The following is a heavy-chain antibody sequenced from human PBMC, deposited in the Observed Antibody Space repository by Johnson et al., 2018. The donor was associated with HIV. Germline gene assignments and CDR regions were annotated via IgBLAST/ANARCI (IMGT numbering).Heavy chain of an antibody. V-gene: IGHV3-33*01. CDR2: IRYDGSNK. CDR1: AFSISTYG. CDR3: ARPPGSTWNSAAFDI. Sequence: VQLVESGGGVVQPGRSLTLSCAASAFSISTYGMHWVRQAPGKGLEWVAFIRYDGSNKYYADSVKGRVTISRDNSKNTLYLQMNSLRTEDTAVYYCARPPGSTWNSAAFDIWGQGTMVTVSS. J-gene: IGHJ3*02. D-gene: IGHD6-13*01.